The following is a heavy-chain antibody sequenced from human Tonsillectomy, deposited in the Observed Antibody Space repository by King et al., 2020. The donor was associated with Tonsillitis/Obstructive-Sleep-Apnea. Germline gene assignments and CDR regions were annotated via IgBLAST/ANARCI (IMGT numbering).Heavy chain of an antibody. Sequence: VQLVESGGGVVQPGGSLRLSCAASGFTFSAYPMHWVRQAPGKGLEWVADISYDGGNKYYADSVKGRFTISRDNSKNTLYLQMNSLRADDTAGYYCASGTVTYYWVLDYWGQATLVTVSS. CDR3: ASGTVTYYWVLDY. J-gene: IGHJ4*02. CDR1: GFTFSAYP. CDR2: ISYDGGNK. D-gene: IGHD1-26*01. V-gene: IGHV3-30*04.